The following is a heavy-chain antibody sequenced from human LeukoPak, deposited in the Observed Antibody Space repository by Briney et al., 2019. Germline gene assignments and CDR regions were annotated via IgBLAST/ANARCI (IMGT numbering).Heavy chain of an antibody. J-gene: IGHJ3*02. D-gene: IGHD2-2*01. CDR2: IYYNGST. V-gene: IGHV4-59*01. Sequence: SETLSLTCTVSGGSISSYYWSWIRQAPGKGLEWIGYIYYNGSTNYNPSLKSRVTISLDTSKSHFSLKLSSVTAADTAVYYCARGSIVPASIPDAFNIWGQGTLVTVSS. CDR3: ARGSIVPASIPDAFNI. CDR1: GGSISSYY.